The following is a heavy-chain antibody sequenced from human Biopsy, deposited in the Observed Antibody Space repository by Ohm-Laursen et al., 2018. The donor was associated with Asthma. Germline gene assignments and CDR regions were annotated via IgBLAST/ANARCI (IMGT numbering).Heavy chain of an antibody. CDR2: INHSGST. CDR3: ARVVGGYCSSTSCYGGYYYGMDV. Sequence: GTLSLTCTVSGGSISSSSYYWGWIRQPPGKGLEWIGEINHSGSTNYNPSLKSRVTISVDTSKNQFSLKLSSVTAADTAVYYCARVVGGYCSSTSCYGGYYYGMDVWGQGTTVTVSS. J-gene: IGHJ6*02. D-gene: IGHD2-2*01. CDR1: GGSISSSSYY. V-gene: IGHV4-39*07.